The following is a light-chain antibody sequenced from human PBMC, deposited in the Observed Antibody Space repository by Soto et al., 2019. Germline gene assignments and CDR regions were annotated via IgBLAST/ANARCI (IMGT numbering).Light chain of an antibody. CDR2: GNN. CDR3: SSYTSTSTVK. V-gene: IGLV1-40*01. CDR1: TSNIGAGYD. J-gene: IGLJ2*01. Sequence: QSVLTQPPSVSGAPGQRVTISCTGRTSNIGAGYDVHWYQQLPGTAPKLLIYGNNNRPSGVPDRFSGSKSGTSASLAIIGLQTEDEADYYCSSYTSTSTVKFGGGTKLTVL.